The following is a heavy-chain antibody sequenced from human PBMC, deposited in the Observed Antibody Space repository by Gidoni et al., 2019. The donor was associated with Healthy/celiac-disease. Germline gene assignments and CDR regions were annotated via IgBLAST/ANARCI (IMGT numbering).Heavy chain of an antibody. CDR2: IYTSGST. V-gene: IGHV4-61*02. D-gene: IGHD6-19*01. Sequence: QVQLQESGPGLVKPSQTLSLTCTVSGGSISSGSYYWSWIRQPAGKGLEWIGRIYTSGSTNYNPSLKSRVTISVDTSKNQFSLKLSSVTAADTAVYYCARMRYSSGWYGNYNWFDPWGQGTLVTVSS. CDR3: ARMRYSSGWYGNYNWFDP. J-gene: IGHJ5*02. CDR1: GGSISSGSYY.